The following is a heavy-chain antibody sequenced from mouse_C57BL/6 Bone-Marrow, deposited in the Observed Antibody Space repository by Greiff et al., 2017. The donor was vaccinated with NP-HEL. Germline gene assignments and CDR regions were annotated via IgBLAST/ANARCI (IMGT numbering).Heavy chain of an antibody. CDR3: ARYYGSINWYFDV. J-gene: IGHJ1*03. V-gene: IGHV1-55*01. CDR1: GYTFTSYW. D-gene: IGHD1-1*01. Sequence: QVQLQQPGAELVKPGASVKMSCKASGYTFTSYWITWVKQRPGQGLEWIGDIYPGSGSTNYNEKFKSKATLTVDTSSSTAYMQLSSRTSEDSAVYYCARYYGSINWYFDVWGTGTTVTVSS. CDR2: IYPGSGST.